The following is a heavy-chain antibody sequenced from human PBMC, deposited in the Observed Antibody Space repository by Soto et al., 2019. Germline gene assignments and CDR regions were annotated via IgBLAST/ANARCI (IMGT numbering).Heavy chain of an antibody. V-gene: IGHV3-23*01. J-gene: IGHJ6*02. CDR1: GFTFSSYA. CDR3: ARYIPGVRYYGMDV. D-gene: IGHD2-2*01. Sequence: GSLRLSCAASGFTFSSYAMKWFRQAPGKGLEWVSLISDSGTLTYYADSVKGRFTISRDNSGNTLFLQMYSLRAEDTAVYYCARYIPGVRYYGMDVWGQGTTVTVSS. CDR2: ISDSGTLT.